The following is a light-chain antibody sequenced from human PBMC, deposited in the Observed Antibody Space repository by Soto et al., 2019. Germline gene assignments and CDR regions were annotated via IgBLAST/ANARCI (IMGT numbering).Light chain of an antibody. CDR2: EVS. CDR3: WQSPHLSPA. J-gene: IGKJ1*01. Sequence: SNYYNSSQSLLHIAGQTHLFWCLQKPGQSPHLLIYEVSNRLSGVPDRFSGGGAGAGFRLKIRRVEAEDDGTYYCWQSPHLSPAFGQG. V-gene: IGKV2D-29*02. CDR1: QSLLHIAGQTH.